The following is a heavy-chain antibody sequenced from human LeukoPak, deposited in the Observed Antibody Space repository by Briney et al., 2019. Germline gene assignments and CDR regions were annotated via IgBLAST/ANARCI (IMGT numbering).Heavy chain of an antibody. Sequence: SVKVSCQASGYTFTSYDINLLRQDTGPPLEWMGWMNPNRGNTGYAQKFQGRVTRTRNTSISTAYMELSRLRSADTAAYYCARVGTIFGVAKRNDYWGQGTLVTVSS. CDR2: MNPNRGNT. V-gene: IGHV1-8*01. CDR3: ARVGTIFGVAKRNDY. D-gene: IGHD3-3*01. J-gene: IGHJ4*02. CDR1: GYTFTSYD.